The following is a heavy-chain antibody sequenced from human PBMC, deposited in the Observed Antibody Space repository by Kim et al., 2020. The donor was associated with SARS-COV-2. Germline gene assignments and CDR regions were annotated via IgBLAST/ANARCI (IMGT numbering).Heavy chain of an antibody. CDR2: IKEDGSEK. V-gene: IGHV3-7*01. CDR1: GFTFSNYL. Sequence: GGSLRLSCAASGFTFSNYLMSWVRQAPGKGLEWVANIKEDGSEKYYVDSVKGRLTISRDNAKNSLYLHMNSLRVEDTAVYYCARVYPTMATVYWYFDLWGRGTLVTVSS. J-gene: IGHJ2*01. CDR3: ARVYPTMATVYWYFDL. D-gene: IGHD3-10*01.